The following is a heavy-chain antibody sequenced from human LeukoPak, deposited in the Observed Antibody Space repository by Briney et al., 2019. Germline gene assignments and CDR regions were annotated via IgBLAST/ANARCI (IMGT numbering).Heavy chain of an antibody. D-gene: IGHD6-13*01. CDR2: IYYSGST. CDR3: ARDSALYSSSLGDDAFDI. J-gene: IGHJ3*02. CDR1: GGSISSSSYY. Sequence: SETLSLTCTVSGGSISSSSYYWGWIRQPPGKGLEWIGSIYYSGSTYYNPSLKSRVTISVDTSKNQFSLKLSSVTAADTAVYYCARDSALYSSSLGDDAFDIWGQGTMVTVSS. V-gene: IGHV4-39*07.